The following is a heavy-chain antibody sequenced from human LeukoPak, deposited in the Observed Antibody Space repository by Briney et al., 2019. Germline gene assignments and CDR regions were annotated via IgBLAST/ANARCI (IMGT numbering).Heavy chain of an antibody. CDR1: GITFSSYA. D-gene: IGHD3/OR15-3a*01. Sequence: GGSLRLPCAASGITFSSYAMSWVRQAPGKGLEWVSSISGSGGNTYYADSVKGRFTISRDNSKNTLYLQMNSLRAEDTAVYYCAKDWTGTKPFDLWGRGTLVTVSS. V-gene: IGHV3-23*01. J-gene: IGHJ2*01. CDR3: AKDWTGTKPFDL. CDR2: ISGSGGNT.